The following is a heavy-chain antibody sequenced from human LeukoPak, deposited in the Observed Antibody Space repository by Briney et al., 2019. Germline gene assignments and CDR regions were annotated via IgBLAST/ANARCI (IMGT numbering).Heavy chain of an antibody. J-gene: IGHJ4*02. CDR3: AKDQAGYSNYFEH. V-gene: IGHV3-30*18. CDR2: ISYDGSNK. D-gene: IGHD5-18*01. CDR1: GFNFNYYG. Sequence: GGPLRLSCVASGFNFNYYGMHWVRQAPGKGLEWVAVISYDGSNKYYVDSVKGRFTISRDNSKNTPYLQMNSLRAEDTAVYYCAKDQAGYSNYFEHWGQGTPVTVSS.